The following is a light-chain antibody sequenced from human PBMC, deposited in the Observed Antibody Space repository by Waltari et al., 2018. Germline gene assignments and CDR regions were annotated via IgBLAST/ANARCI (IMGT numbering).Light chain of an antibody. Sequence: DIQITQSPSSLSASVRDRVTITCRASQSINSYLNWYQQKPGKAPKLLIYAASSLQSGVPSRFSGSGAGTDFTLTISGLQTEDFATYICQQSYRTPLTFGQGTKLDLK. CDR3: QQSYRTPLT. CDR2: AAS. CDR1: QSINSY. J-gene: IGKJ2*01. V-gene: IGKV1-39*01.